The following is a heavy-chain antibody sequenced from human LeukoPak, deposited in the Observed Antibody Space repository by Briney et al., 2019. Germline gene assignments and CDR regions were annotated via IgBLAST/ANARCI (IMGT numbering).Heavy chain of an antibody. CDR3: AKDDEEYYYDSSGFDY. V-gene: IGHV3-30*02. D-gene: IGHD3-22*01. CDR2: IRYDGSNK. J-gene: IGHJ4*02. Sequence: PGGSLRLSCAASGFTFSSYAMSWVRQAPGKGLEWVSFIRYDGSNKYYADSVKGRFTISRDNSKNTLYLQMNSLRAEDTAVYYCAKDDEEYYYDSSGFDYWGQGTLVTVSS. CDR1: GFTFSSYA.